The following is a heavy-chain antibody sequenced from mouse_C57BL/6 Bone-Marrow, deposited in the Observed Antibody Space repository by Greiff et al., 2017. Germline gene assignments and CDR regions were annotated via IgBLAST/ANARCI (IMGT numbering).Heavy chain of an antibody. Sequence: QVQLQQSGAELARPGASVKLSCKASGYTFTSYGISWVKQRTGQGLEWIGEIYPRSGNTYYNEKFKGKATLTADKSSSTAYMELRSLTSEDSAVYFCAREVTTVEYWYFDVWGTGTTVTVSS. CDR3: AREVTTVEYWYFDV. D-gene: IGHD1-1*01. V-gene: IGHV1-81*01. J-gene: IGHJ1*03. CDR1: GYTFTSYG. CDR2: IYPRSGNT.